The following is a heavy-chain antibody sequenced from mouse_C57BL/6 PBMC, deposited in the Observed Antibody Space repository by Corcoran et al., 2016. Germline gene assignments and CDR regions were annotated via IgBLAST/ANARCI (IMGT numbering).Heavy chain of an antibody. CDR3: AAITTVDWYFDV. CDR2: ISYDGSN. Sequence: DVQLQESGPGLVKPSQSLSLTCSVTGYSITSGYYWNWIRQFPGNKLEWMGYISYDGSNNYNPSLKNRISITCDTSKNQFFLKLNSVTTEDTATYYWAAITTVDWYFDVWGTGTTVTVSS. V-gene: IGHV3-6*01. J-gene: IGHJ1*03. CDR1: GYSITSGYY. D-gene: IGHD1-1*01.